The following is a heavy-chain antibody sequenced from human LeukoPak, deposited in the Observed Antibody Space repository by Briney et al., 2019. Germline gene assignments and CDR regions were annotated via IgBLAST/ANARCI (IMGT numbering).Heavy chain of an antibody. Sequence: PSETLSLTCIVSGGSIRSGGYYWSWLRQHPGKGLEWIGYIYYSGNAYYNPSLTSRVTISVDTSKNQFSLKLSSVTAADTAVYYCARAGYDSSGYSTYYFDYWGQGTLVTVSS. CDR2: IYYSGNA. V-gene: IGHV4-31*03. D-gene: IGHD3-22*01. J-gene: IGHJ4*02. CDR1: GGSIRSGGYY. CDR3: ARAGYDSSGYSTYYFDY.